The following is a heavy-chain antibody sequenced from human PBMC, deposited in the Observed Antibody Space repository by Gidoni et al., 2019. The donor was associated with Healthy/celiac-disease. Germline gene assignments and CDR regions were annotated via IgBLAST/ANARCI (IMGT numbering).Heavy chain of an antibody. V-gene: IGHV4-31*03. CDR1: VGSISSGGYY. CDR2: IYYSGST. CDR3: ARGEHRAQGVTIFDY. Sequence: QVQLQESGPGLVKPSQTLSLTCTVSVGSISSGGYYWSWIRQHPGKGLEWIGYIYYSGSTYYNPSLKSRVTISVDTSKNQFSLKLSSVTAADTAVYYCARGEHRAQGVTIFDYWGQGTLVTVSS. J-gene: IGHJ4*02. D-gene: IGHD3-10*01.